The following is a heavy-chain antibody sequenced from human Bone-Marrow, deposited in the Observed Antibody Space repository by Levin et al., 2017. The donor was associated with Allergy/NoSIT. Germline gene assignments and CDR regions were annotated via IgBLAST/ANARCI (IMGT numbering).Heavy chain of an antibody. V-gene: IGHV3-53*01. CDR3: ATARVPTPGYFDS. CDR2: IYGGNST. D-gene: IGHD3-10*01. CDR1: DFTVRTNY. J-gene: IGHJ4*02. Sequence: GGSLRLSCAASDFTVRTNYVSWVRQAPGKGLEWVSVIYGGNSTYYADSVKGRFTVSRDTSHNTVNLQMRSLKAEDTGVYYCATARVPTPGYFDSWGQGVLVTVSP.